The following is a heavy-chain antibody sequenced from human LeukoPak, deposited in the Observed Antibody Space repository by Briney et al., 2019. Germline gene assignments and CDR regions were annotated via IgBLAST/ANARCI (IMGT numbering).Heavy chain of an antibody. CDR1: GSTFDDYA. Sequence: GGSLRLSCAASGSTFDDYAMHWVRHAPGKGLEWVSGISWNSGSIGYADSVKGRFTISRDNAKNSLYLQMNSLRAEDTALYYCANGGSSSWYFGWFDPWGQGTLVTVSS. V-gene: IGHV3-9*01. CDR2: ISWNSGSI. CDR3: ANGGSSSWYFGWFDP. J-gene: IGHJ5*02. D-gene: IGHD6-13*01.